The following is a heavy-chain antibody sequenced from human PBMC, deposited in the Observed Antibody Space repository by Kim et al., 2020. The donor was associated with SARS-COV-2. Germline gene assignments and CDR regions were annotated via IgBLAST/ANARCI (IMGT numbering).Heavy chain of an antibody. Sequence: GESLKISCKTSGYTFHNNWIGWVRQTPERGLEWIGIIYPDDPDTRYSPSFQGQVTISADKSINTAYLQWSSLKASDSAIYYCARRAPTPGLISSNYYYYMDVWGKGTTVTVSS. J-gene: IGHJ6*03. CDR1: GYTFHNNW. V-gene: IGHV5-51*01. CDR3: ARRAPTPGLISSNYYYYMDV. CDR2: IYPDDPDT. D-gene: IGHD3-9*01.